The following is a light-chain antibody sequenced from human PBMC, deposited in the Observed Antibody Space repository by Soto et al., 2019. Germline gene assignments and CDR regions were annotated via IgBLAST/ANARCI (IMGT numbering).Light chain of an antibody. J-gene: IGKJ5*01. V-gene: IGKV1-27*01. Sequence: DLQMTQSPSSLSASAGDRVTITCPASQGIRNYLAWYQQKPGKAPNLLIYGASSLQSGVPSRFSGSGSGTDFTLTISSLQPEDGATYYCQQYNTWPLITFGPGTRLDIK. CDR2: GAS. CDR3: QQYNTWPLIT. CDR1: QGIRNY.